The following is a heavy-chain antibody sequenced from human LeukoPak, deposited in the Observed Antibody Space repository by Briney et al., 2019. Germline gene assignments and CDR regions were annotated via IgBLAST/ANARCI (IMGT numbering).Heavy chain of an antibody. V-gene: IGHV4-30-2*01. J-gene: IGHJ4*02. Sequence: PSETLSLTCTVSGGSISSGGYYWSWIRQPPGKGLEWIGYIYHSGSTYYNPSLKSRVTISVDRSKNQFSLKLSSVTAADTAVYYCARVPGKAMIVVAPDYWGQGTLVTVSS. D-gene: IGHD3-22*01. CDR3: ARVPGKAMIVVAPDY. CDR1: GGSISSGGYY. CDR2: IYHSGST.